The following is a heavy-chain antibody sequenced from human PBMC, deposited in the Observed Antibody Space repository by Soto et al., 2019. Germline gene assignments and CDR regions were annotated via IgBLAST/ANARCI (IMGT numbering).Heavy chain of an antibody. D-gene: IGHD3-10*01. Sequence: PSETLSLTCAVSGGSISSSNWWSWVRQPPGKGLEWIGEIYHSGSTNYNPSLKSRVTISVDKSKNQFSLKLSSVTAADTAVYYCARDRLPYYYVSEKPTNGGVSFSLDSWGKGKMVTAS. CDR3: ARDRLPYYYVSEKPTNGGVSFSLDS. V-gene: IGHV4-4*02. J-gene: IGHJ3*01. CDR1: GGSISSSNW. CDR2: IYHSGST.